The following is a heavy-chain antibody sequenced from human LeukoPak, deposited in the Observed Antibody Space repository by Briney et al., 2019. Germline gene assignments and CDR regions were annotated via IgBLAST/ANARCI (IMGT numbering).Heavy chain of an antibody. V-gene: IGHV4-30-2*01. D-gene: IGHD6-13*01. CDR3: ARVAGYSSSWYYFDY. CDR2: IYHSGST. Sequence: SETLSLTCAVSGGSISSGDYSWSWLRQPPGQGLEWIGYIYHSGSTYYNPSLKSRVTISVDRSKNQFSLKLSSVIAADTAVYYCARVAGYSSSWYYFDYWGQGTLVTVSS. CDR1: GGSISSGDYS. J-gene: IGHJ4*02.